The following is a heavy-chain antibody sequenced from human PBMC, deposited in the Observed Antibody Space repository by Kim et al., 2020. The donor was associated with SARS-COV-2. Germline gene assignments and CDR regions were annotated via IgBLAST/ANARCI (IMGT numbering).Heavy chain of an antibody. Sequence: GGSLRLSCAASGFTFSSYGMHWVRQAPGKGLEWVAVISYDGSNKYYADSVKGRFTISRDNSKNTLYLQMNSLRAEDTAVYYCAKSHRPDFDYWGQGTLVTVSS. V-gene: IGHV3-30*18. CDR1: GFTFSSYG. CDR3: AKSHRPDFDY. J-gene: IGHJ4*02. CDR2: ISYDGSNK.